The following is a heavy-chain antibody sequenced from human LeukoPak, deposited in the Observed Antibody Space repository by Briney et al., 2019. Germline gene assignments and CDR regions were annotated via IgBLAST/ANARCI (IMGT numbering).Heavy chain of an antibody. CDR2: IIPIFGTA. CDR3: ARDDDYVWGNYRYGSDY. V-gene: IGHV1-69*13. D-gene: IGHD3-16*02. CDR1: GGTFSSYA. Sequence: SVKVSCKASGGTFSSYAISWVRQAPGQGLEWMGGIIPIFGTANYAQKFQGRVTITADESTSTAYMDLRSLRSDDTAVYYCARDDDYVWGNYRYGSDYWGQGTLVTVSS. J-gene: IGHJ4*02.